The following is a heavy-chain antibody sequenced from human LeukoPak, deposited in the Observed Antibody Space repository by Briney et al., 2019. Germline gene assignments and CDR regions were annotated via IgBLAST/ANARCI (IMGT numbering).Heavy chain of an antibody. CDR3: AREEIVAAAYFYYYYYMDV. Sequence: ASVKVSCKASGYTFTSYYMHWVRQAPGQGLEWMGIINPSGGSTSYAQKFQGRVTMTRDTSTSTVYMELSSLRSEDTAVYYCAREEIVAAAYFYYYYYMDVWGKGTTVTVPS. V-gene: IGHV1-46*01. CDR1: GYTFTSYY. D-gene: IGHD5-12*01. J-gene: IGHJ6*03. CDR2: INPSGGST.